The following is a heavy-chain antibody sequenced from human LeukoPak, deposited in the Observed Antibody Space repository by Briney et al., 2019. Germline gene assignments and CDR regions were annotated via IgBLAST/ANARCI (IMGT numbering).Heavy chain of an antibody. CDR1: GFTFNTYG. Sequence: GGSLRLSCAASGFTFNTYGMHWVRQAPDKGLEWVAGISNDGFSKDYADSVKGRFTISRDNSKNTMYLQMNSLRVEDTAVYYCAKAAYSTSTGCHFSGYAQRPLDSWGQGTLVTVSS. V-gene: IGHV3-30*18. J-gene: IGHJ4*02. D-gene: IGHD6-25*01. CDR2: ISNDGFSK. CDR3: AKAAYSTSTGCHFSGYAQRPLDS.